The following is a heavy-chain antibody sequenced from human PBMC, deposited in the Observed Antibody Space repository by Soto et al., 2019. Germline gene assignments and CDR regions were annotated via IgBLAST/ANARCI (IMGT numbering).Heavy chain of an antibody. CDR1: GFAVSANY. V-gene: IGHV3-53*01. CDR3: TRANSRLTDNCCCR. Sequence: GGSLRLSCAASGFAVSANYVSWVRQAPGKGLEWVSLIYTAGTTYYADSVKGRFTFSRDNSKNSLYLQMNSLRAEGTAVYYCTRANSRLTDNCCCRWGTESLVTICS. D-gene: IGHD1-1*01. J-gene: IGHJ4*03. CDR2: IYTAGTT.